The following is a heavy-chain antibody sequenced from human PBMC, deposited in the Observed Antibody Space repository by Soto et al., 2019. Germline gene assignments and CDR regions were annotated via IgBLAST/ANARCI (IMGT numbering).Heavy chain of an antibody. J-gene: IGHJ4*02. V-gene: IGHV5-51*01. CDR1: GYNFAGYW. CDR3: ARGGVSTRTFDY. Sequence: PGESQKISWKGSGYNFAGYWIAWVRQMRGKGLELMGIIYPSDSDTRYRPSFQGQVAISADKSISSAYLQCSSLRASDTAMYYCARGGVSTRTFDYWGQGTPVTVSS. CDR2: IYPSDSDT. D-gene: IGHD3-3*01.